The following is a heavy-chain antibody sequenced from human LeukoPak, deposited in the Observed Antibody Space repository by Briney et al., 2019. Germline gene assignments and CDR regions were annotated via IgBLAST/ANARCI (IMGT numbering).Heavy chain of an antibody. CDR2: ISAYNGNT. D-gene: IGHD1-26*01. J-gene: IGHJ5*02. CDR1: GYTFTSYG. Sequence: ASVKVSCKASGYTFTSYGISWVRQAPGQGLEWMGWISAYNGNTNYAQKLQGRVTMTTDTSTSTAYMELRGLRSDDTAVYYCARDPSGSYHDNWFDPWGQGTLVTVSS. CDR3: ARDPSGSYHDNWFDP. V-gene: IGHV1-18*01.